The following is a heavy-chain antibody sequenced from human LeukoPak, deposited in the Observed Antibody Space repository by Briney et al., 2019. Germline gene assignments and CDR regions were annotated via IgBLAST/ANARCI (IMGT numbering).Heavy chain of an antibody. CDR3: ARIHCSSTSCYVRYFDY. CDR1: GGSISSYY. V-gene: IGHV4-59*01. Sequence: SETLSLTCTVSGGSISSYYWSWIRQPPGKGLAWIGYTYYSGSTNYNPSLKSRVTISVDTSKNQFSLKLSSVTAADTAVYYCARIHCSSTSCYVRYFDYWGQGTLVTVSS. D-gene: IGHD2-2*01. J-gene: IGHJ4*02. CDR2: TYYSGST.